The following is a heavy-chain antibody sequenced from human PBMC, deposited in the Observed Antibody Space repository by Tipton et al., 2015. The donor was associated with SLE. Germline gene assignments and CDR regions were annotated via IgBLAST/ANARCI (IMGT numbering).Heavy chain of an antibody. V-gene: IGHV4-39*07. CDR2: IHHSGVT. D-gene: IGHD3-3*01. CDR1: GDSISAGNSY. Sequence: TLSLTCTVSGDSISAGNSYWGWIRQPPGKGPEWIGCIHHSGVTYYNPSLKSRVTLLLDTSKNQFSLRLSSVTAADTAVYYCASSPGVTLFRVVTYFDLWGQGILVTVSS. CDR3: ASSPGVTLFRVVTYFDL. J-gene: IGHJ4*02.